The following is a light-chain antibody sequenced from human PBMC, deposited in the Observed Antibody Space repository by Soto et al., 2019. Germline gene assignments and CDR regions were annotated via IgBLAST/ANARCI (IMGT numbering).Light chain of an antibody. CDR3: QQRSNWPPA. CDR2: DAS. Sequence: EIVLTQSPATLSLSPGERATLSCRASQSVSRYLAWYQQKPGQAPRLLIYDASNRATGIPARFSGSGAGTDFTITISSLEPEDFAVYYGQQRSNWPPAFGQGTKVEIK. J-gene: IGKJ1*01. CDR1: QSVSRY. V-gene: IGKV3-11*01.